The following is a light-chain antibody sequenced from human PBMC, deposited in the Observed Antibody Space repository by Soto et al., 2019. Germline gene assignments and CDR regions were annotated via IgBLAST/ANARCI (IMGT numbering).Light chain of an antibody. Sequence: QPVLTQTPSASGTPGQRVTISCSGRTSNLGSNTVHWYQQLPGTAPRRLIHSNNQRPSGVPDRFSGSKSGTSASLAISGLQSEDEADYYCATWDDSLNAYVFGTGTQLTVL. CDR2: SNN. V-gene: IGLV1-44*01. CDR1: TSNLGSNT. J-gene: IGLJ1*01. CDR3: ATWDDSLNAYV.